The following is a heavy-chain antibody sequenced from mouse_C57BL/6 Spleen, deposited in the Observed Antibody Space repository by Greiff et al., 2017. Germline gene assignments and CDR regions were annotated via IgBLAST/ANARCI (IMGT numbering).Heavy chain of an antibody. Sequence: QVQLKQSGPELVKPGASVKISCKASGYAFSSSWMNWVKQRPGKGLEWIGRIYPGDGDTNYNGKFKGKATLTAAKSSSTAYMQLSSLTSEDSAVYCCARSGDLYYFDYWGQGTTLTVSS. J-gene: IGHJ2*01. V-gene: IGHV1-82*01. CDR3: ARSGDLYYFDY. CDR2: IYPGDGDT. CDR1: GYAFSSSW. D-gene: IGHD3-1*01.